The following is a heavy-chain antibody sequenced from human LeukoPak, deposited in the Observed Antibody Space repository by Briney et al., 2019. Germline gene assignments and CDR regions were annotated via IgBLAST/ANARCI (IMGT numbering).Heavy chain of an antibody. V-gene: IGHV1-2*02. CDR2: INPDSGGT. CDR1: GYTFNACY. CDR3: AKDRRTISDYYYFYYMDV. D-gene: IGHD1-14*01. J-gene: IGHJ6*03. Sequence: GASVKVSCKASGYTFNACYMHWVRQAPGQGLEWMGWINPDSGGTNYAQKFQGRVTLTRDTSTSTTHMELSRLRTDDTAVYFCAKDRRTISDYYYFYYMDVWGKGTTVTVSS.